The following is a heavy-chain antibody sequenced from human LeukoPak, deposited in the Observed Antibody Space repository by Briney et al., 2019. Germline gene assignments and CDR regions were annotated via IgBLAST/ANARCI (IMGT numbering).Heavy chain of an antibody. D-gene: IGHD1-26*01. CDR2: IYTSGST. V-gene: IGHV4-61*02. Sequence: PSETLSLTCTVSGGSISSGSYYWNWIRQPAGKGLEWIGRIYTSGSTNYNPSLKSRVTISVDTSKNQLSLKLRSVTAADTAVYYCARTTGSFYFYYYMDVWGKGTTVTVSS. CDR3: ARTTGSFYFYYYMDV. J-gene: IGHJ6*03. CDR1: GGSISSGSYY.